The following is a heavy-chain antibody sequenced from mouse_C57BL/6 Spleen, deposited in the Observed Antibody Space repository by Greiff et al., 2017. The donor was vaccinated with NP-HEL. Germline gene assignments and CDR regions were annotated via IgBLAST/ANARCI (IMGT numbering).Heavy chain of an antibody. Sequence: QVQLQQPGAELVKPGASVKLSCKASGYTFTSYWMHWVKQRPGQGLEWIGMIHPNSGSTNYNETFKSKATLTVDKSSSTAYMQLSSLTSEDSAVYYCARSGNFPYYAMDYWGQGTSVTVSS. CDR1: GYTFTSYW. CDR3: ARSGNFPYYAMDY. J-gene: IGHJ4*01. CDR2: IHPNSGST. D-gene: IGHD2-1*01. V-gene: IGHV1-64*01.